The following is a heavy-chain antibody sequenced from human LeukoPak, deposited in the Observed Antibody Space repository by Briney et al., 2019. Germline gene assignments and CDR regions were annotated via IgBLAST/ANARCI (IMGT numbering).Heavy chain of an antibody. CDR1: GFTFSNDW. J-gene: IGHJ4*02. D-gene: IGHD1-26*01. V-gene: IGHV3-74*01. CDR2: INTDGSTT. CDR3: ARGRGGGYHY. Sequence: GGSLRLSCAASGFTFSNDWMHWVRQAPGKGLVWVSRINTDGSTTTYADSVKGRFTISRDNAKNTLYLQMNSLRVEDTAVYYCARGRGGGYHYWGQGTLVTVSS.